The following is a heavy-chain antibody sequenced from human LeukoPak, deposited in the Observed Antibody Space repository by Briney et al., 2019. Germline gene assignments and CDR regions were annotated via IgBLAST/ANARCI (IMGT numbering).Heavy chain of an antibody. Sequence: ASVKVSCKASGYSFTSYGISWVRPAPGQGLEWMGWISAYNGNTNYAQKVQGRVTMDTDTSTSTAYMELRSLRPDDTAVYFCARAPPGLVIPTAKLLDYWGQGTLVSVSS. J-gene: IGHJ4*02. CDR2: ISAYNGNT. V-gene: IGHV1-18*01. CDR1: GYSFTSYG. CDR3: ARAPPGLVIPTAKLLDY. D-gene: IGHD2-2*01.